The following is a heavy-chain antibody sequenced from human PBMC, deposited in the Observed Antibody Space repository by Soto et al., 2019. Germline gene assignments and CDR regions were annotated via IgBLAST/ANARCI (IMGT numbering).Heavy chain of an antibody. CDR1: GGSISSSNW. V-gene: IGHV4-4*02. CDR2: IYHSGST. Sequence: SETLSLTCAVSGGSISSSNWWSWVRQPPGKGLEWIGEIYHSGSTYYNPSLKSRVTISVDRSKNQFSLKLSSVTAADTAVYYCARARYCSGGSCYGPDAFDIWGQGTMVTVSS. CDR3: ARARYCSGGSCYGPDAFDI. D-gene: IGHD2-15*01. J-gene: IGHJ3*02.